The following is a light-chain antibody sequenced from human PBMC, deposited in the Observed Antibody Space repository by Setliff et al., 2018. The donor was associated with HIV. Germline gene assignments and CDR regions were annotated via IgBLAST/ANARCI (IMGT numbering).Light chain of an antibody. CDR1: SSDVGGYQQ. CDR3: SSYITNSTSYV. Sequence: QSALTQPRSVSGSPGQSVTISCTGTSSDVGGYQQVSWYQQHPGKAPKLMIYEVSNRPSGVSSRFSGSKSGNTASLTISGLQAEDEADYYCSSYITNSTSYVFGTGTKVTVL. CDR2: EVS. V-gene: IGLV2-14*01. J-gene: IGLJ1*01.